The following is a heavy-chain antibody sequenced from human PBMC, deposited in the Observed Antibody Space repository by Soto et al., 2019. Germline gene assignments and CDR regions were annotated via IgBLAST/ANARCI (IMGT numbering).Heavy chain of an antibody. CDR1: GYTFTSYG. Sequence: QVQLVQSGAEVKKPGASVKVSCKASGYTFTSYGISWVRQAPGQGLEWMGWISAYNGNTNYAQKLQGRVTMTTDTSTSTAYMELRSLRSDDTAVYYCASVRVSTTNYYYCGMDVWGQGTTVTVSS. J-gene: IGHJ6*02. V-gene: IGHV1-18*01. D-gene: IGHD1-1*01. CDR2: ISAYNGNT. CDR3: ASVRVSTTNYYYCGMDV.